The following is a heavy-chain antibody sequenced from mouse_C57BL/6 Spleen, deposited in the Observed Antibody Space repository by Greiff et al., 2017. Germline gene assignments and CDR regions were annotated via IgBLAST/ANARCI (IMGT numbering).Heavy chain of an antibody. D-gene: IGHD1-1*01. J-gene: IGHJ4*01. CDR3: ATIITIVVEMDY. Sequence: QVQLQQPGAELVMPGASVKLSCTASGYTFTGYWMHWVKQRPGQGLEWIGWIDPADGYTDYNSKFKGKSTLTADKSSSTAYLQLSSLTSEDSAVYYCATIITIVVEMDYWGQGTSVTVSS. CDR2: IDPADGYT. CDR1: GYTFTGYW. V-gene: IGHV1-69*01.